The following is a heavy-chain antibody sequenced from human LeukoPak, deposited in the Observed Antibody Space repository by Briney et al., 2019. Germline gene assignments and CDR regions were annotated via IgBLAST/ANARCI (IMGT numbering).Heavy chain of an antibody. CDR3: AREEGGLYNWNYRGFGWAGNWFDP. Sequence: GASVTVSCKASGYTFTGYYMHWVRQAPGQGLEWMGWINPNSGGTNYAQKFQGRVTMTRDTSISTAYMELSRLRSDDTAVYYCAREEGGLYNWNYRGFGWAGNWFDPWGQGTLVTVSS. V-gene: IGHV1-2*02. J-gene: IGHJ5*02. CDR1: GYTFTGYY. D-gene: IGHD1-7*01. CDR2: INPNSGGT.